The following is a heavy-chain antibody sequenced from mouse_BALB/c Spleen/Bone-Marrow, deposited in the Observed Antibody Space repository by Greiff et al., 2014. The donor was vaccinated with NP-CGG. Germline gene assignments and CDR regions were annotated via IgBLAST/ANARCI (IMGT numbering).Heavy chain of an antibody. J-gene: IGHJ4*01. V-gene: IGHV1-9*01. CDR2: ILPGSGST. Sequence: QVHVKQSGAELMKPGASVKISCKATGYTFSSYWIEWVKQRPGHGLEWIGEILPGSGSTNYNEKFKGKATFTADTSSNTAYMQLSSLTSEDSAVYYCARSGTATFMDYWGQGTSVTVSS. D-gene: IGHD1-2*01. CDR3: ARSGTATFMDY. CDR1: GYTFSSYW.